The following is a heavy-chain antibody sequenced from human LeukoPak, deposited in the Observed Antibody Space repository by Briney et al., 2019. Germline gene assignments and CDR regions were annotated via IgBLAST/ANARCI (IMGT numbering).Heavy chain of an antibody. CDR2: IKQDGSEK. CDR3: AKDKSEEWLSKRRSAFDI. V-gene: IGHV3-7*03. J-gene: IGHJ3*02. CDR1: RGSIGNFY. D-gene: IGHD3-3*01. Sequence: ETLSLTCTISRGSIGNFYWSWIRQAPGKGLEWVANIKQDGSEKYYVDSVKGRFTISRDNAKNSLYLQMNSLRAEDTALYYCAKDKSEEWLSKRRSAFDIWGQGTMVTVSS.